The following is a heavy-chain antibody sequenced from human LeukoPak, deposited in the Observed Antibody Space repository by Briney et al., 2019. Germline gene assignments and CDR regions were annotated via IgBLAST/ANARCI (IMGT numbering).Heavy chain of an antibody. CDR3: VRERVTTRNGYFDS. V-gene: IGHV4-34*01. Sequence: SETLSLTCAVYSGSFSGYYWSWIRQPPGKGLQWIGRINHGGTTTYNPFLESRVTISIDTFKKQSSLELTSVTAADTAVYFCVRERVTTRNGYFDSWGQGTLVSVSS. J-gene: IGHJ4*02. CDR2: INHGGTT. CDR1: SGSFSGYY. D-gene: IGHD5-12*01.